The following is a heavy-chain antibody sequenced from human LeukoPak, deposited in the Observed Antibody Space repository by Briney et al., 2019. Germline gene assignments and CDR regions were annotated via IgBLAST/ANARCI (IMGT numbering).Heavy chain of an antibody. V-gene: IGHV4-4*07. CDR1: GGSISSYY. Sequence: PSETLSLTCTVSGGSISSYYWGWIRQPAGKGLEWIGRIYTSESTNYNPSLKSRVTMSVDTSKNQFSLNLNSVTAADTAVYYCARGMYSSAWSFDYWGQGTLVTVSS. D-gene: IGHD6-19*01. J-gene: IGHJ4*02. CDR3: ARGMYSSAWSFDY. CDR2: IYTSEST.